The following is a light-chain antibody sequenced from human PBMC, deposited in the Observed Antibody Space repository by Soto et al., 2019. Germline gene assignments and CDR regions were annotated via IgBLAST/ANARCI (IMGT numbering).Light chain of an antibody. V-gene: IGLV1-40*01. CDR2: GNS. CDR1: SSNIGAGYD. J-gene: IGLJ2*01. CDR3: QSYDSSLSVV. Sequence: QSVLTQPPSVSGAPGQRVTISCTGSSSNIGAGYDVHWYQQLPGTAPKLLIYGNSNRPSGVPDRFSGSKSGTSASLAITGLQHADEADYHCQSYDSSLSVVFGGGTKLTVL.